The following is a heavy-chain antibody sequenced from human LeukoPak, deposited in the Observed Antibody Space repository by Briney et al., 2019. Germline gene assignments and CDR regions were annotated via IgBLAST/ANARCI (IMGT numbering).Heavy chain of an antibody. CDR2: ISGSGGST. J-gene: IGHJ5*02. CDR1: GFTFSSYG. CDR3: ARDRGYCSSTSCYLGFDP. D-gene: IGHD2-2*01. Sequence: GGSLRLSCAASGFTFSSYGMSWVRQAPGKGLEWVSAISGSGGSTYYADSVKGRFTISRDNSKNTLYLQMNSLRAEDTAVYYCARDRGYCSSTSCYLGFDPWGQGTLVTVSS. V-gene: IGHV3-23*01.